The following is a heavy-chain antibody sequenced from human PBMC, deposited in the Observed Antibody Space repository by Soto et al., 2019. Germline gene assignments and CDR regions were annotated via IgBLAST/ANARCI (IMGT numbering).Heavy chain of an antibody. J-gene: IGHJ6*02. CDR3: ARDLSSSWFYYGMDV. V-gene: IGHV3-11*05. Sequence: QVQLVESGGGLVKPGGSLRLSCAASGFTFSDYYMSWIRQAPGKGLEWVSYISSSSSYTNYADSVKGRFTISRDNAKNSRYLQMHSLRAEDTAVYYCARDLSSSWFYYGMDVWGQGTTVTVSS. D-gene: IGHD6-13*01. CDR1: GFTFSDYY. CDR2: ISSSSSYT.